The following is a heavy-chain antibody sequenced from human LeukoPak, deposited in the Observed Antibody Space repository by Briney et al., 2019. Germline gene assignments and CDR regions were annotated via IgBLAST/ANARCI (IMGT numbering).Heavy chain of an antibody. CDR2: ISGGGGST. J-gene: IGHJ6*03. V-gene: IGHV3-23*01. CDR1: GFTFSSYA. CDR3: ARVVETAMSAPHTRRLYYYYNYMDV. D-gene: IGHD5-18*01. Sequence: PGGSLRLSCAASGFTFSSYAMSWVRQAPGKGLEWVSAISGGGGSTYYADSVKGRFTISRDNAKNSLYLQMNSLRAEDTAVYHCARVVETAMSAPHTRRLYYYYNYMDVWGKGTTVTISS.